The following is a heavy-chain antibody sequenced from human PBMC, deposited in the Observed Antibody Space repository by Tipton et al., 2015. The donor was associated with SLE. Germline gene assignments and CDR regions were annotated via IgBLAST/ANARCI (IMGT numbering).Heavy chain of an antibody. CDR3: VRDLIDDWFDP. V-gene: IGHV4-39*07. J-gene: IGHJ5*02. Sequence: TLSLTCTVSGGSISSGTNYWGWVRQPPGKGLEWIGSIYYSGSTFYNPSLKSRVTISVDTSENQFSLKLSSVTAADTAMYYCVRDLIDDWFDPWGQGTLVTVSS. D-gene: IGHD3-16*01. CDR2: IYYSGST. CDR1: GGSISSGTNY.